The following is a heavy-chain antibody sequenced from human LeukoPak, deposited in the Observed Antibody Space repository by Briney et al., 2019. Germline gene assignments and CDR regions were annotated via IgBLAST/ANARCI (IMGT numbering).Heavy chain of an antibody. D-gene: IGHD6-19*01. CDR2: ISYSGST. Sequence: PSETLSLTCTASGGSISSGGYYWSRIRQHPGKGLEWIGYISYSGSTYYNPSLRSRLTISVDTSKNQFSLKLSSVTAADTAVYYCARLSKQWLVRGAFDIWGQGTMVTVSS. J-gene: IGHJ3*02. CDR3: ARLSKQWLVRGAFDI. CDR1: GGSISSGGYY. V-gene: IGHV4-31*03.